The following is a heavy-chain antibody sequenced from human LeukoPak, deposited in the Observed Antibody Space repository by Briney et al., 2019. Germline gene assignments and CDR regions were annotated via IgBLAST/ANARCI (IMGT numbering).Heavy chain of an antibody. V-gene: IGHV3-30*04. J-gene: IGHJ5*02. Sequence: GGSLRLSCAASGFTFSSYAMHWVRQAPGKGLEWVAVISYDGSNKYYADSVKGRFTISRDNSKNTLYLQMNSLRAEDTAVYYCARDKSRETNWFDPWGQGTLVTVSS. CDR2: ISYDGSNK. CDR1: GFTFSSYA. CDR3: ARDKSRETNWFDP.